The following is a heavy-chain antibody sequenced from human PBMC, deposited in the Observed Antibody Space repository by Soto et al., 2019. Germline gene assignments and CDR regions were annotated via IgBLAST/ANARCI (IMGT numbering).Heavy chain of an antibody. CDR3: AKSVAATPARRYFDS. Sequence: GGSLRLSCAASGFTFSSYAMAWVRQAPGKGLEWVSATSYAGGSTYYADSVKGRFTISGDNSKNTLYLQLDSLRAEDTAVYYCAKSVAATPARRYFDSWGQGTLVTVSS. CDR2: TSYAGGST. J-gene: IGHJ4*02. D-gene: IGHD5-12*01. V-gene: IGHV3-23*01. CDR1: GFTFSSYA.